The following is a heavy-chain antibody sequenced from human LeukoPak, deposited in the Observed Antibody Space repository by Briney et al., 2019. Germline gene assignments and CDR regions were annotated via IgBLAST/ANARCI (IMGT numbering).Heavy chain of an antibody. Sequence: GGSLKLSCAASGFTFSGSAIHWVRQASGKGLEWVGRIRDKANSYATAYIASVKGRFTISRVDSKNTAYLQMSSLKTEDTAVYYCTRWDCTTTGCYPFDYWGLGTLVTVSS. J-gene: IGHJ4*02. D-gene: IGHD2-2*01. CDR1: GFTFSGSA. CDR3: TRWDCTTTGCYPFDY. V-gene: IGHV3-73*01. CDR2: IRDKANSYAT.